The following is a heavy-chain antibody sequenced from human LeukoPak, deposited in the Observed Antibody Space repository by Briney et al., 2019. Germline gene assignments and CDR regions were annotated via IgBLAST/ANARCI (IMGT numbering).Heavy chain of an antibody. D-gene: IGHD3-22*01. J-gene: IGHJ3*02. Sequence: SETLSLTCTVSGGPISSGDYYWSWIRQPPGKGLEWIGYIYYSGTTYYNPSLKRRVTISVDTSKNQFSLRLSSVTAADTAVYYCATVNYYDRPFDIWGQGTMVTVSS. CDR1: GGPISSGDYY. CDR2: IYYSGTT. CDR3: ATVNYYDRPFDI. V-gene: IGHV4-30-4*08.